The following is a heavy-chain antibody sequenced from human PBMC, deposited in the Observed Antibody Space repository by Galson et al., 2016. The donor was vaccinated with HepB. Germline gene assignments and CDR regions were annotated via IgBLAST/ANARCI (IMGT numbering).Heavy chain of an antibody. CDR2: ISASDDGT. Sequence: SLRLSCAASGFTFSSYALSWVRQSAGKGLEWVSAISASDDGTYHADSVRGRFTISRDTSKNTLYLQMNSLRAEDTAVYYCARANVVSCKGTVCYRFDYWGPGTLVTVSS. D-gene: IGHD2-2*02. CDR1: GFTFSSYA. CDR3: ARANVVSCKGTVCYRFDY. J-gene: IGHJ4*02. V-gene: IGHV3-23*01.